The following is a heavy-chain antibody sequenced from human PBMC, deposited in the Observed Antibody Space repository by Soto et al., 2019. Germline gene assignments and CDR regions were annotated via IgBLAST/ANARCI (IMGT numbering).Heavy chain of an antibody. V-gene: IGHV5-10-1*01. Sequence: PGESLKISCTGFGYTFTTFWISWVRQMPGRGLEWMGRIDPRDSYTKYRPSFEGHVTISADKSTRTAYLQWGSLKASDTAMYYCARLYGSSSTCDSWFDPWGQGTLVNVSS. CDR2: IDPRDSYT. CDR3: ARLYGSSSTCDSWFDP. CDR1: GYTFTTFW. J-gene: IGHJ5*02. D-gene: IGHD2-2*01.